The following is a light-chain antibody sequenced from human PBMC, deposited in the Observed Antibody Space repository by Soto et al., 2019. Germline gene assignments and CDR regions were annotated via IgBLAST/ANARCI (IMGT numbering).Light chain of an antibody. CDR3: QQPGISFYT. CDR1: QSVSSAY. CDR2: GAS. J-gene: IGKJ2*01. Sequence: EIVLTQSPGTLSLSPGERATLSCRASQSVSSAYLAWYQQIPGQAPRLLIYGASSRATGIPDRFSGSGSGTDFTLTISGLEPEDFAVDYCQQPGISFYTFGQGTKLEIK. V-gene: IGKV3-20*01.